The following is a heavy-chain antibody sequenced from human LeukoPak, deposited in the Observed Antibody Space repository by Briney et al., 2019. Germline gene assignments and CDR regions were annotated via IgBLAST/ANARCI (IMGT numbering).Heavy chain of an antibody. D-gene: IGHD3-10*01. Sequence: GGSLRLSCAASGFTFSSYSMSWVRQAPGKGLEWVSAISGSGGSTYYADSVKGRFTISRDNSKNTLYLQMNSLRAEDTAVYYCAREIQFGTGRGVITYYFDYWGQGTWSPSPQ. CDR2: ISGSGGST. CDR3: AREIQFGTGRGVITYYFDY. CDR1: GFTFSSYS. J-gene: IGHJ4*02. V-gene: IGHV3-23*01.